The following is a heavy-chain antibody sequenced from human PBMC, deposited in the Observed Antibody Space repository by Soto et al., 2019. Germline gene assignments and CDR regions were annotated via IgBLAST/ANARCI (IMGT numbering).Heavy chain of an antibody. CDR2: IRSKANSYAT. CDR1: GFTFSGSA. V-gene: IGHV3-73*01. J-gene: IGHJ6*02. Sequence: GGSLRLSCAASGFTFSGSAMHWVRQASGKGLEWVGRIRSKANSYATAYAASVKGRFTISRDDSKNTAYLQMNSLKTEDTAVYYCTRPSRGYTMIYGRGVDYYGMDVWGQGTTVTVSS. CDR3: TRPSRGYTMIYGRGVDYYGMDV. D-gene: IGHD3-22*01.